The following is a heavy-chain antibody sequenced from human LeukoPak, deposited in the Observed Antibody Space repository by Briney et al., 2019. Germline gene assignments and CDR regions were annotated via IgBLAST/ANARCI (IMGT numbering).Heavy chain of an antibody. CDR2: INNSSSSI. Sequence: GGSLRLSCAASGFTFCSYSMNWVRQAPGKGLEWVSYINNSSSSIYYADFVKGRFTISRDNSKNTLYLQMNSLRAEDTAVYYCARATGSSGYSNYGMDVWGQGTTVTVSS. CDR3: ARATGSSGYSNYGMDV. CDR1: GFTFCSYS. J-gene: IGHJ6*02. D-gene: IGHD3-22*01. V-gene: IGHV3-48*01.